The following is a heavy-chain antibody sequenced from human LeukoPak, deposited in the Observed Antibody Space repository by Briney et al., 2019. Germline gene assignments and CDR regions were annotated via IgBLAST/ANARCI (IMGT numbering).Heavy chain of an antibody. CDR3: ARDTGFCSGGSCYSGGFDP. CDR1: GFTFSSYG. V-gene: IGHV3-23*01. J-gene: IGHJ5*02. Sequence: GGSLRLSCAASGFTFSSYGMSWVRQAPGKGLEWVSAISGSGDSTFYADSVKGRFTISRDNSKNTLYLQMNSLRAEDTAVYYCARDTGFCSGGSCYSGGFDPWGQGTLVTVSS. CDR2: ISGSGDST. D-gene: IGHD2-15*01.